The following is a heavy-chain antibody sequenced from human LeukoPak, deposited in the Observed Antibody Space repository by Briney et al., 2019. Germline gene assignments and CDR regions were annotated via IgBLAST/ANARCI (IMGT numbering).Heavy chain of an antibody. V-gene: IGHV3-21*01. J-gene: IGHJ4*02. D-gene: IGHD3-9*01. CDR3: ARDEIPYYDILTGYSRDTNFDY. CDR1: GFTFSSYS. CDR2: ISSSSSYI. Sequence: GGSLRLSCAASGFTFSSYSMNWVGQAPGKRLEWVSSISSSSSYIYYADSVKGRFTISRDNAKNSLYLQMNSLRAEDTAVYYCARDEIPYYDILTGYSRDTNFDYWGQGTLLTVSS.